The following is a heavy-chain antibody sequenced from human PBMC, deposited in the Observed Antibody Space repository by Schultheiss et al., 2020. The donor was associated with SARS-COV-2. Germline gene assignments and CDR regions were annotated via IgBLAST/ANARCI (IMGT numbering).Heavy chain of an antibody. CDR2: IKQDGSEK. J-gene: IGHJ6*02. D-gene: IGHD6-13*01. CDR1: GFTFSSYW. CDR3: ARDDSSSWYGLYYYYGMDV. Sequence: GGSLRLSCAASGFTFSSYWMSWVRQAPGKGLEWVANIKQDGSEKYYVDSVKGRFTISRDNAKNSLYLQMNSLRAEDTAVYYCARDDSSSWYGLYYYYGMDVWGQGTTVTVSS. V-gene: IGHV3-7*03.